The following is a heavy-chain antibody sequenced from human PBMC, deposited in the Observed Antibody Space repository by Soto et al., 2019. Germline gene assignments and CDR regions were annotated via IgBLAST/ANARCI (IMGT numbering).Heavy chain of an antibody. Sequence: HVQLVESGGGVGQPGRSLRLSCAASGFTFSSYALEWVRQAPGKGLEWVAVISYDGSTKFYADSVKGRFTISRDNSKNTLYLQMNSMRAEDTAVYYCARDQSSTVITSNHCDPWGHGTLVSVSS. CDR3: ARDQSSTVITSNHCDP. CDR2: ISYDGSTK. D-gene: IGHD4-17*01. J-gene: IGHJ5*02. CDR1: GFTFSSYA. V-gene: IGHV3-30-3*01.